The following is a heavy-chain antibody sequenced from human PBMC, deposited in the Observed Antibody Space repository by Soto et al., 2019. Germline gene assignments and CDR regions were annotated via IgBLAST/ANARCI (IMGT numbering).Heavy chain of an antibody. V-gene: IGHV3-20*04. CDR2: INWNGGST. J-gene: IGHJ4*02. CDR1: GFTFEDHG. CDR3: ARVPLLADYFDS. Sequence: EVRLVESGGGVGRPGGSLRLSCAASGFTFEDHGLSWVRQAPGKGLEWVAGINWNGGSTVYAASVRGRFTISRDNAKNSLFLAVNSLRVEDTALYFCARVPLLADYFDSWGQGTLVTVSS.